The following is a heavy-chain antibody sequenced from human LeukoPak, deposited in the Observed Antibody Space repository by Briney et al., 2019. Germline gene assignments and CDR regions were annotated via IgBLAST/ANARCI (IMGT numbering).Heavy chain of an antibody. J-gene: IGHJ5*02. CDR2: IYYSGST. CDR3: ARDLSDYGGSNWFDP. V-gene: IGHV4-31*03. D-gene: IGHD4-23*01. Sequence: SQTLSLTYTVSGGSISSGGYYWSWIRQHPGKGLEWIGYIYYSGSTYYNPSLKSRVTISVDTSKNQFSLKLSSVTAADTAVYYCARDLSDYGGSNWFDPWGQGTLVTVSS. CDR1: GGSISSGGYY.